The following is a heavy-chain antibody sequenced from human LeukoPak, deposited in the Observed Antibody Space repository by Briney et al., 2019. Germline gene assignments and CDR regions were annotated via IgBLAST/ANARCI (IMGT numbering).Heavy chain of an antibody. CDR1: GFTFSTYA. CDR3: AKSLGPISNIAARPLDY. D-gene: IGHD6-6*01. J-gene: IGHJ4*02. CDR2: ISGSGVSA. V-gene: IGHV3-23*01. Sequence: GGSLRLSCAASGFTFSTYAMSWVRQAPGKGLEWVSTISGSGVSAYYADSVKGRFTISRDNSRNTLYLQMNSLRAEDTAVYYCAKSLGPISNIAARPLDYWGLGTLVTVSS.